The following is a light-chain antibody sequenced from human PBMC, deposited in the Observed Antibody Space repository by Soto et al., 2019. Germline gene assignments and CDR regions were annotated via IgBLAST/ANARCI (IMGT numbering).Light chain of an antibody. CDR1: HNDIGTYDY. Sequence: QSVLTQPTSVSGSPGQSITISCTGNHNDIGTYDYVSWYQQHPGRAPRLLIHGVTTRPSGISGRFSASKSGLTASLTISGLQPEDDADYYCSSFTSNRIYGFGPGTKVTVL. CDR3: SSFTSNRIYG. CDR2: GVT. V-gene: IGLV2-14*03. J-gene: IGLJ1*01.